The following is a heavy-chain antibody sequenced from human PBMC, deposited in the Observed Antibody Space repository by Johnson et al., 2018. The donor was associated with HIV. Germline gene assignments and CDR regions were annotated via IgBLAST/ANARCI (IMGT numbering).Heavy chain of an antibody. J-gene: IGHJ3*02. CDR1: GFTFSSYA. CDR2: ISYDGSDK. Sequence: VQLVESGGGLVQPGGSLRLSCAASGFTFSSYAMHWVRQAPGKGLEWVAVISYDGSDKYYADSVKGRFTISRDNAKNSLYLQMNSLRAEDTALYYCAAYYDSSGYPRFGDAFDIWGQGTMVTVS. CDR3: AAYYDSSGYPRFGDAFDI. D-gene: IGHD3-22*01. V-gene: IGHV3-30*04.